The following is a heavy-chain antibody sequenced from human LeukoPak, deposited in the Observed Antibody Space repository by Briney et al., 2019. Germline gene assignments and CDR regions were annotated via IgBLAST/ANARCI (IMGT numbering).Heavy chain of an antibody. J-gene: IGHJ5*02. Sequence: ASVKVSCKASGGTFISYAISWVRQAPGQRLEWMGWINGDNGNTNYSQKFQGRVTITRDTSAYTGYMELRGLSSADTAVYFCARAPYDILTGYSLNWFDPWGQGTLVTVSS. CDR1: GGTFISYA. CDR3: ARAPYDILTGYSLNWFDP. D-gene: IGHD3-9*01. CDR2: INGDNGNT. V-gene: IGHV1-3*01.